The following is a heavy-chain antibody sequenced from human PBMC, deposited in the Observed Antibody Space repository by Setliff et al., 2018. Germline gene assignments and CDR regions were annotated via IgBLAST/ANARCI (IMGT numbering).Heavy chain of an antibody. Sequence: GASVKVSCKASAGTFSSYAISWVRQAPGQGLEWMGGIIPIFGTANYAQKFQGRVTITADESTSTAYMELSSLRSEDTAVYYCAREDGTYYNFWSGYSTTPYYGMDVWGQGTTVTVSS. CDR1: AGTFSSYA. V-gene: IGHV1-69*13. D-gene: IGHD3-3*01. J-gene: IGHJ6*02. CDR3: AREDGTYYNFWSGYSTTPYYGMDV. CDR2: IIPIFGTA.